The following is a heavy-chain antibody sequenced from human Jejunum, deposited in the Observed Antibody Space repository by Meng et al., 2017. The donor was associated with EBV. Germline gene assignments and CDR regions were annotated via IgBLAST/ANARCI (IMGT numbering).Heavy chain of an antibody. CDR2: IDTDGSTT. Sequence: GADLVQHGGSLRPPVPAYGFTFSTSWIHRLRQAPGKGLVWVVHIDTDGSTTNYAGSVKGRFTISRDNAKNTLSLQMNSLRGEDTAVYYCVRGGLGPWYWGQGTLVTVSS. D-gene: IGHD3/OR15-3a*01. V-gene: IGHV3-74*01. J-gene: IGHJ4*02. CDR1: GFTFSTSW. CDR3: VRGGLGPWY.